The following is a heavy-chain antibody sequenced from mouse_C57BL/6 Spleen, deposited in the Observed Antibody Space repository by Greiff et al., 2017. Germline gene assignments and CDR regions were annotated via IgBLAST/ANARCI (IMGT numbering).Heavy chain of an antibody. Sequence: EVKLVESEGGLVQPGSSMKLSCTASGFTFSDYYMAWVRQVPEKGLEWVANINYDGSSTYYLDSLKSRFIISRDNAKNILYLQMSSLKSEDTATYYCARTGFMDYWGQGTSVTVSS. CDR3: ARTGFMDY. J-gene: IGHJ4*01. V-gene: IGHV5-16*01. CDR2: INYDGSST. CDR1: GFTFSDYY.